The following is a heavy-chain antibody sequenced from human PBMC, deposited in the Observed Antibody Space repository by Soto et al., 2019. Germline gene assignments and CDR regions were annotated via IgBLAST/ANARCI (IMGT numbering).Heavy chain of an antibody. CDR1: GFTFSSYS. CDR3: ARGLLWFGELLGTQLDY. V-gene: IGHV3-48*02. CDR2: ISSSSSTI. D-gene: IGHD3-10*01. Sequence: GGSLRLSCAASGFTFSSYSMNWVRQAPGKGLGWVSYISSSSSTIYYADSVKGRFTISRDNAKNSLYLQMNSLRDEDTAVYYCARGLLWFGELLGTQLDYWGQGTLVTVSS. J-gene: IGHJ4*02.